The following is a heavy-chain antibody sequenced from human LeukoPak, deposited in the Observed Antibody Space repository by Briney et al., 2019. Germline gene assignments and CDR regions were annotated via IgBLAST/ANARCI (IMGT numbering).Heavy chain of an antibody. D-gene: IGHD6-19*01. CDR1: GYSFTSYW. V-gene: IGHV5-51*01. CDR3: ARLGGIAVAFYYYYGMDV. J-gene: IGHJ6*02. Sequence: GESLKISCQGSGYSFTSYWIGWVRQMPGKGLERMGIIYPGDSDTRYSPSFQGQVTISADKSISTAYLQWSSLKASDTAMYYCARLGGIAVAFYYYYGMDVWGQGTTVTVSS. CDR2: IYPGDSDT.